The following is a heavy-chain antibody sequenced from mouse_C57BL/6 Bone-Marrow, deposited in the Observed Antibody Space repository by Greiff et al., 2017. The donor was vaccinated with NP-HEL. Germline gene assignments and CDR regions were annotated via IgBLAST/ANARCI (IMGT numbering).Heavy chain of an antibody. V-gene: IGHV1-59*01. CDR2: IDPSDSYT. CDR1: GYTFTSYW. J-gene: IGHJ2*01. D-gene: IGHD2-5*01. Sequence: VKLQQPGAELVRPGTSVKLSCKASGYTFTSYWMHWVKQRPGQGLEWIGVIDPSDSYTNYNQKFKGKATLTVDTSSSTAYMQLSSLTSEDSAVYYCARTYYSNYEDYWGQGTTLTVSS. CDR3: ARTYYSNYEDY.